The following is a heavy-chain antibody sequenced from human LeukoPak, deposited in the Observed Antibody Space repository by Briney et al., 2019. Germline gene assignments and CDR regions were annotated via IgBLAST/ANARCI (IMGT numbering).Heavy chain of an antibody. V-gene: IGHV3-7*01. Sequence: PGGSLRLSCAASGYVFTKDWMGWVRQAPGKGLEWVANINRDGSETYYVDSVKGRFTISRDNAKDSLYLQMNSLRAEDTAVYYCARYGYNNGLDYWGQGTPVPVSS. CDR2: INRDGSET. D-gene: IGHD5-24*01. CDR1: GYVFTKDW. J-gene: IGHJ4*02. CDR3: ARYGYNNGLDY.